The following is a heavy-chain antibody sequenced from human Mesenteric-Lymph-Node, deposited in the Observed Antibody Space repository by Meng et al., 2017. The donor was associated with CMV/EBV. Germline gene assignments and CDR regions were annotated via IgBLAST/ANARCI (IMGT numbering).Heavy chain of an antibody. CDR2: INPNFSGT. J-gene: IGHJ3*02. Sequence: ASVKVSCKASGYTFTSYDINWVRQATGQGLEWMGWINPNFSGTDYAQKFQGRVTMTRDSSISTAYMELSGLTPDDTAVYYCARDYYARRGYDWRGASDIWGQGTRVTVSS. D-gene: IGHD3-22*01. CDR1: GYTFTSYD. CDR3: ARDYYARRGYDWRGASDI. V-gene: IGHV1-2*02.